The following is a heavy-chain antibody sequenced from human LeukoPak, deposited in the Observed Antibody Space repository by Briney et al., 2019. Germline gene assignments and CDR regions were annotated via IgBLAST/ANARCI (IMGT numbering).Heavy chain of an antibody. J-gene: IGHJ4*02. CDR1: GFTFSSYA. V-gene: IGHV3-23*01. Sequence: GGSLRLSFAASGFTFSSYAMSWVRQAPGEGLEWVSAISGSGGSTYYADSVKGRFTISRDNSKNTLYLQMNSLRAEDTAVYYCARSIVVVTLYYFDYWGQGTLVTVSS. CDR3: ARSIVVVTLYYFDY. CDR2: ISGSGGST. D-gene: IGHD3-22*01.